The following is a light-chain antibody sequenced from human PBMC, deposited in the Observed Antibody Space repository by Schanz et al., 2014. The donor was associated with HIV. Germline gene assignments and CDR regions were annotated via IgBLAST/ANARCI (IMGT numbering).Light chain of an antibody. Sequence: EIVMTQSPVTLSLSPGERATLSCRASQNVITSLAWYQQKAGQAPRLLIYGASTRATGVPARFSGSGSGTEFTLTISSLLSEDFAIYYCQQFNNWPPEGTFGQGTKVEIK. CDR3: QQFNNWPPEGT. CDR2: GAS. CDR1: QNVITS. V-gene: IGKV3-15*01. J-gene: IGKJ1*01.